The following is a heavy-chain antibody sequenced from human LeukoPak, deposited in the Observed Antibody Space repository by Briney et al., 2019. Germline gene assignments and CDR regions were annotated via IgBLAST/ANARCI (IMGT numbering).Heavy chain of an antibody. J-gene: IGHJ4*02. Sequence: GVSLRLSCAAWGFTFSSFAVSWGPQARGKGLVGVSAIRGSGGSTYYAGSVKGRFTISRDNSKNTLYLQMNSLRAEDTAVYYCAKDADYGDYVGWGYFDYWGQGTLVTVSS. V-gene: IGHV3-23*01. CDR2: IRGSGGST. CDR3: AKDADYGDYVGWGYFDY. D-gene: IGHD4-17*01. CDR1: GFTFSSFA.